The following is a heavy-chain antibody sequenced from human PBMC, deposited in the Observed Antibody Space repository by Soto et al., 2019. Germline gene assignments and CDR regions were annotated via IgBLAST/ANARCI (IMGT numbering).Heavy chain of an antibody. CDR3: AKDRESSGWPNGAFDI. Sequence: EVQVLESGGDLVQPGGSLRLSCAAPGFTFSNYAMTWVRQAPGKGLEWVSSIVGSGGGTYYADSVKGRFTISRDNSKNTLYLQMNSLRAEDTAVYYCAKDRESSGWPNGAFDIWGPGTMVTVSS. D-gene: IGHD6-19*01. J-gene: IGHJ3*02. CDR2: IVGSGGGT. CDR1: GFTFSNYA. V-gene: IGHV3-23*01.